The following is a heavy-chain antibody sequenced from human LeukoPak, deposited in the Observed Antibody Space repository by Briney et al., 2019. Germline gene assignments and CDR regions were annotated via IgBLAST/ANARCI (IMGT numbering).Heavy chain of an antibody. J-gene: IGHJ4*02. CDR1: GGSFSSYY. V-gene: IGHV4-34*01. CDR2: INHSGST. D-gene: IGHD3-22*01. CDR3: TRGAYYDSSGKYYFDY. Sequence: SETLSLTCAVYGGSFSSYYWSWIRQPPGKGLEWIGEINHSGSTNYNPSLKSRVTISVDTSKNQFSLKLSSVTPADTAVYYCTRGAYYDSSGKYYFDYWGQGTLVTVSS.